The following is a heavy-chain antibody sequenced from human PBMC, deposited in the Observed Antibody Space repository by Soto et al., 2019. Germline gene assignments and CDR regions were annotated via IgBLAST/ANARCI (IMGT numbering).Heavy chain of an antibody. D-gene: IGHD6-13*01. CDR3: ARASFRYRSSWYLVENWFDP. CDR2: ISYDGSNI. V-gene: IGHV3-30-3*01. J-gene: IGHJ5*02. Sequence: QVQLVESGGGVVQPGRSLRLSCAASGFTFSSYAMHWVRQAPGKGLEWVAVISYDGSNIYYADSVKGRFTISRDNSKNTLYLQMNSLRAEDTAVYYCARASFRYRSSWYLVENWFDPWGQGTLVTVSS. CDR1: GFTFSSYA.